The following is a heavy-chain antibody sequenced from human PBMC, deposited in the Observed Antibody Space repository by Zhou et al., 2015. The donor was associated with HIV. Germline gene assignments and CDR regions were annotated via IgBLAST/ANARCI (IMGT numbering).Heavy chain of an antibody. Sequence: QGQLVESGGGVVQPGRSLRLSCAVSGFTFSNYGMHWVRQAPGKGLEWVAIISYDGSNKYYADSVKGRFTISRDNSKNTLYLQMNSLRAEDTAVYYCAKDPTGYNSGWFAEYFQHWARAPWSPSPQ. D-gene: IGHD6-19*01. CDR1: GFTFSNYG. CDR3: AKDPTGYNSGWFAEYFQH. CDR2: ISYDGSNK. J-gene: IGHJ1*01. V-gene: IGHV3-30*18.